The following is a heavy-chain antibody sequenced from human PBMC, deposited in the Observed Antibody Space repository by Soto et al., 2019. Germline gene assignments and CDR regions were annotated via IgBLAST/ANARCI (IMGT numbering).Heavy chain of an antibody. CDR1: RYTFTSYD. D-gene: IGHD6-19*01. Sequence: GASVKVSCKASRYTFTSYDINWVRQATGQGLEWMGWMNPNSGNTGYAQKFQGRVTMTRNTSISTAYMELSSLRSEDTAVYYCARDKSIAVAGTGMKRTYIWGQGTMVTV. CDR3: ARDKSIAVAGTGMKRTYI. V-gene: IGHV1-8*01. CDR2: MNPNSGNT. J-gene: IGHJ3*02.